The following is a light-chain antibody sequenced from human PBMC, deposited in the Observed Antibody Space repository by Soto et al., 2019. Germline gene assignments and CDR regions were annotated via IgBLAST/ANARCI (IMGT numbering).Light chain of an antibody. V-gene: IGKV1-33*01. Sequence: DIQMTQSPSSLSASVGDRVTITCQASQDISNYLNWYQQKPGKAPKLLIYDASNLETGVPSRFSGSGSGTDFTFTISSLQPEDIATYYCQQYDNLFHSPFTFGPGTKVDIK. CDR2: DAS. J-gene: IGKJ3*01. CDR3: QQYDNLFHSPFT. CDR1: QDISNY.